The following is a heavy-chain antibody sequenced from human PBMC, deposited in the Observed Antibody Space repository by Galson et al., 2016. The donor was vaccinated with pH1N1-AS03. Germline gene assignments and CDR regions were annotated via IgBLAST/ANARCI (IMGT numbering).Heavy chain of an antibody. Sequence: ETLSLTCTVSGGSISSYFWSWIRQPAGKGLEWIGRIYTSGSTIYNPSLKSRVTVSVDTSKNQLSLKLTSVTAADTAVYYCVSVWGDYDYWGQGTLVTVSS. J-gene: IGHJ4*02. V-gene: IGHV4-4*07. D-gene: IGHD3-16*01. CDR3: VSVWGDYDY. CDR1: GGSISSYF. CDR2: IYTSGST.